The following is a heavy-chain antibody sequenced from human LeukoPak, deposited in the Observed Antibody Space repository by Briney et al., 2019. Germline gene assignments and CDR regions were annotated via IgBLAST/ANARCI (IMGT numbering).Heavy chain of an antibody. J-gene: IGHJ4*02. CDR1: GFIFSSYS. D-gene: IGHD4-17*01. CDR2: IISSSNYI. Sequence: GGSLRLSCAASGFIFSSYSMNWVRQAPGKGLEWVSSIISSSNYIYYADSVRGRFTISRDNAKNSLYLQMNSLRAEDTVVYYWAWGDGDYDYFDYWGQGILVTDSS. V-gene: IGHV3-21*01. CDR3: AWGDGDYDYFDY.